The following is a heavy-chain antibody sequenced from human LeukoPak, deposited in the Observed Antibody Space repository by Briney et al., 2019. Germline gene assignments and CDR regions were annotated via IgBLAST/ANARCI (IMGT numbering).Heavy chain of an antibody. CDR2: VNPNSGDT. D-gene: IGHD3-10*01. CDR1: GYTFTGYY. V-gene: IGHV1-2*02. CDR3: ARRLGFSGSGSDY. J-gene: IGHJ4*02. Sequence: GASVKVSCKASGYTFTGYYLHWVRQAPGQGLEWMGCVNPNSGDTNYAQKFQGSVTMTRDTSISTVYMELSRLRSDDTAVYYCARRLGFSGSGSDYWGQGTLVTVSS.